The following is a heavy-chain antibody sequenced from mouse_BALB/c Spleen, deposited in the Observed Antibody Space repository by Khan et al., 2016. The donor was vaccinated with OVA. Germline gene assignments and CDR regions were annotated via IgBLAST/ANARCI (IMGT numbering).Heavy chain of an antibody. CDR1: GFSLTGYG. CDR3: ARAYYGNYREAMDY. V-gene: IGHV2-6-7*01. CDR2: IWGDGST. Sequence: VQLQQSGPGLVAPSQSLSITCTVSGFSLTGYGVNWVRQPPGKGLEWLGMIWGDGSTDYNSALKSRLSISKDNSKSQVFLKMNSLQTDDTAMYXGARAYYGNYREAMDYWGQGTSVTVSS. D-gene: IGHD2-10*01. J-gene: IGHJ4*01.